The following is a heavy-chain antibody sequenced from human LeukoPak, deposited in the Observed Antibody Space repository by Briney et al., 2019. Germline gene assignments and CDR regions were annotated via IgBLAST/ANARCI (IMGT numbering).Heavy chain of an antibody. Sequence: GGSLRLSCAASGFTVSGDYMGWVRQAPGKGLEYVSIIYGGGDTFYADSVKGRFTISRDNSKNTLYLQMNSLRAEDTAVYYCARDSHKLHSSAYFYFFDYWGQGTLVSVSS. CDR2: IYGGGDT. CDR3: ARDSHKLHSSAYFYFFDY. D-gene: IGHD3-22*01. V-gene: IGHV3-66*02. CDR1: GFTVSGDY. J-gene: IGHJ4*02.